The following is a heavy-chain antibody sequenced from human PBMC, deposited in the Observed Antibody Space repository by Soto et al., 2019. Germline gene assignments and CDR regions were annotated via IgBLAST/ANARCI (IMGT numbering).Heavy chain of an antibody. CDR1: GGSISSGGYY. CDR3: ARDPSPSHLPHYYYYGMAV. Sequence: QVQLQESGPGLVKPSQTLSLTCTVSGGSISSGGYYWSWIRQHPGKGLEWIGYIYYSGSTYYNPSLKSRVTISVDTSKNQFSLKLSSVTAADTAVYYCARDPSPSHLPHYYYYGMAVWGQGTTVTVSS. CDR2: IYYSGST. V-gene: IGHV4-31*03. J-gene: IGHJ6*02.